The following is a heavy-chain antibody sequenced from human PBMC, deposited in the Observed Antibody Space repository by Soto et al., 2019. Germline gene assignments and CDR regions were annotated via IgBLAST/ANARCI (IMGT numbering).Heavy chain of an antibody. V-gene: IGHV1-69*05. CDR2: IIPIFGTA. J-gene: IGHJ3*02. CDR3: SWFGDAFDI. D-gene: IGHD3-10*01. Sequence: SVKVSCKASGGTFSSYAISWVRQAPGQGLEWMGGIIPIFGTANYAQKFQGRVTITRDKSTSTVYMELSSLRSEDTAVYYCSWFGDAFDIWGQGTMVTVSS. CDR1: GGTFSSYA.